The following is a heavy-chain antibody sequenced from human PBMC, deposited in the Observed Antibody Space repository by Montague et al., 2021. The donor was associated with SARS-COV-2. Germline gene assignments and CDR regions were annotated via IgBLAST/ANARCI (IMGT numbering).Heavy chain of an antibody. CDR1: GGSFSGYY. V-gene: IGHV4-34*01. CDR2: INHSGST. CDR3: ARGRTVTTFYYYYYYGMDV. J-gene: IGHJ6*02. Sequence: SETLSLTCAVYGGSFSGYYWSWIRQPPGKGLEWIGEINHSGSTNYKPSLKSRVTISVDTSKNQFSLKLSSVTAADTAVYYCARGRTVTTFYYYYYYGMDVSGQGTTVTVAS. D-gene: IGHD4-17*01.